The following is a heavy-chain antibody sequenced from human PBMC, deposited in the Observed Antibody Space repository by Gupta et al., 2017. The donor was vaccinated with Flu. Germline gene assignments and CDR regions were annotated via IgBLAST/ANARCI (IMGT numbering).Heavy chain of an antibody. V-gene: IGHV3-21*02. CDR2: ISGESSYI. Sequence: EVQLVESGGGLVKPGGSLRLSCAASTFDFSTSYMNWVRQSPGRGLEWVSSISGESSYIYYADSIKGRFTISRDNAKNSLYLQMNNLQVEDTALYYCARARTPCTNGVCFRLDSWGQGTLVTVSS. D-gene: IGHD2-8*01. J-gene: IGHJ4*02. CDR1: TFDFSTSY. CDR3: ARARTPCTNGVCFRLDS.